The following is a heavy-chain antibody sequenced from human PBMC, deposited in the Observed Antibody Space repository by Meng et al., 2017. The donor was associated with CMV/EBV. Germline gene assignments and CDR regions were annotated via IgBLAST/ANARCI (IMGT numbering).Heavy chain of an antibody. CDR2: IKQDGSEK. Sequence: GESLKISCAASGFTFSSYWMSWVRQAPGKGLEWVANIKQDGSEKYYVDSVKGRFTISRDNAKNSLYLQMNSLRAEDTAVYYCARKKGGFRSAANGVGYYYYGMDVWGQGTTVTVSS. V-gene: IGHV3-7*01. D-gene: IGHD3-16*01. J-gene: IGHJ6*02. CDR3: ARKKGGFRSAANGVGYYYYGMDV. CDR1: GFTFSSYW.